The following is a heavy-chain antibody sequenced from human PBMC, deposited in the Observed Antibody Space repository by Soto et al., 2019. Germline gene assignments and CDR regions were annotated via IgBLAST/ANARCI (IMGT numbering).Heavy chain of an antibody. Sequence: SETLSLTCTVSGGSISSGDYYWSWIRQPPGKGLEWIGYIYYSGSTYYNPSLKSRVTISVDTSKNQFSLKLSPVTAADTAVYYCASEGGDFDWLYPIDYWGQGTLVTVSS. CDR3: ASEGGDFDWLYPIDY. CDR2: IYYSGST. J-gene: IGHJ4*02. D-gene: IGHD3-9*01. V-gene: IGHV4-30-4*01. CDR1: GGSISSGDYY.